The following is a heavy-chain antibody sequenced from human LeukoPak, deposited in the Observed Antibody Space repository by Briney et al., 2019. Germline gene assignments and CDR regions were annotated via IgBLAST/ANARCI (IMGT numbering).Heavy chain of an antibody. Sequence: GGALGLSRAASGFIFCGYWVKWGRRGPGEGVEWGGNIKKDGSGKYYVDSVRGRFTISRDNAMNSLYLQMNSLRAEDTAVYYCARGTQWEQLLGVVDSWGQGTLVTVSS. CDR3: ARGTQWEQLLGVVDS. CDR2: IKKDGSGK. CDR1: GFIFCGYW. D-gene: IGHD5-24*01. V-gene: IGHV3-7*05. J-gene: IGHJ4*02.